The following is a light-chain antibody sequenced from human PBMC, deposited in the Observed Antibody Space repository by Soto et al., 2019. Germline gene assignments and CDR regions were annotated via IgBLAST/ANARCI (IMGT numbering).Light chain of an antibody. CDR1: QSVYNN. V-gene: IGKV3D-15*01. Sequence: EVVMTQSPATLSVSPGERATLSCRTSQSVYNNLAWYLQKPGQAPRLLISGASTRSTGIPARFSGSGSGTEFTLTSNSLQSEDFAVYYCQPYNSWPLTFGGGTKVEIK. CDR2: GAS. J-gene: IGKJ4*01. CDR3: QPYNSWPLT.